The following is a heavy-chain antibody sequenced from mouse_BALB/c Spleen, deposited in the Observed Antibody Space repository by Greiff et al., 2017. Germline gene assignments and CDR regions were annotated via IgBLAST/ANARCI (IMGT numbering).Heavy chain of an antibody. Sequence: VKLQQSGAELVRPGSSVKISCKASGYAFSSYWMNWVKQRPGQGLEWIGQIYPGDGDTNYNGKFKGKATLTADKSSSTAYMQLSSLTSEDSAVYFCARGYGNWYFDVWGAGTTVTVSS. V-gene: IGHV1-80*01. CDR1: GYAFSSYW. CDR3: ARGYGNWYFDV. CDR2: IYPGDGDT. J-gene: IGHJ1*01. D-gene: IGHD2-1*01.